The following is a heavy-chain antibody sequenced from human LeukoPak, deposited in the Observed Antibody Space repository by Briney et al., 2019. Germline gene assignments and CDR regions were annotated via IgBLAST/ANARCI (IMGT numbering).Heavy chain of an antibody. V-gene: IGHV3-30-3*01. D-gene: IGHD3-16*01. CDR2: ISYDGSNK. Sequence: PGGSLRLSCAASGFTFSSYAMHWVRQAPGKGLEWVAVISYDGSNKYYADSVKGRFTISRDNSKNTLYLQMNSLRAEDTAVYYCAKDGVSLVDFIGITWGQGTLVIVSS. CDR3: AKDGVSLVDFIGIT. J-gene: IGHJ5*02. CDR1: GFTFSSYA.